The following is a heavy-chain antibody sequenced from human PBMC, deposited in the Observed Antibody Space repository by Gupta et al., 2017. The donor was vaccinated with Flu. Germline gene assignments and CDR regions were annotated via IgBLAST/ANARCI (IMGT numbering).Heavy chain of an antibody. J-gene: IGHJ4*02. V-gene: IGHV3-23*01. CDR3: ARVVSASYYCFDH. Sequence: ELQLLQSGGGFEQPGGSLRPACAASGYSFCDYAMGRVRQAPGKGPECVSGISYSGGSTYDVDSVKVRFNIARDNSKSTLNLQMNNLRPEDTAVYYCARVVSASYYCFDHWGQGTLVTVSS. CDR2: ISYSGGST. CDR1: GYSFCDYA. D-gene: IGHD1-26*01.